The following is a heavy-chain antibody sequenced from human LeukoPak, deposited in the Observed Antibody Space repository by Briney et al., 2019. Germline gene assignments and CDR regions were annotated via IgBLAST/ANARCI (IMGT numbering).Heavy chain of an antibody. Sequence: PGGSLRLSCAASGFTFSSYSMNWVRQAPGKGLEWVSSISSSSYIYYADSVKGRFTISRDNAKNSLYLQMNSLRAEDTAVYYCARVGVMGAFDIWGQGTMVTVSS. CDR1: GFTFSSYS. CDR3: ARVGVMGAFDI. V-gene: IGHV3-21*01. CDR2: ISSSSYI. D-gene: IGHD2-8*01. J-gene: IGHJ3*02.